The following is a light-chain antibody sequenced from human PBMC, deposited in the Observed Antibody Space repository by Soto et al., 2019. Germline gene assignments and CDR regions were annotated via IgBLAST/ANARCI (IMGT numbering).Light chain of an antibody. CDR1: QGIDNH. J-gene: IGKJ4*01. CDR3: QKCKVAPFT. CDR2: AAS. Sequence: DIQMTQSPSSLSASVGDRVTITCRASQGIDNHLAWYQQKPGKPPKLLIYAASTLQSGVQSRFTGSGSGTDFTLTISSLQPEDAATYNGQKCKVAPFTSGGGTQVEI. V-gene: IGKV1-27*01.